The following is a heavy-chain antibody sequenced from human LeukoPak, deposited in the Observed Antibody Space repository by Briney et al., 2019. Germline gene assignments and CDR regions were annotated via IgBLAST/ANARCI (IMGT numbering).Heavy chain of an antibody. CDR2: IYHSGST. J-gene: IGHJ4*02. D-gene: IGHD6-19*01. Sequence: SETLSLTCTVSGGSISSSSYYWGWIRQPPGKGLEWIGSIYHSGSTYYNPSLKSRVTISVDTSKNQFSLKLSSVTAADTAVYYCARGPDIYSSGWSTPPAYWGQGTLVTVSS. CDR3: ARGPDIYSSGWSTPPAY. V-gene: IGHV4-39*07. CDR1: GGSISSSSYY.